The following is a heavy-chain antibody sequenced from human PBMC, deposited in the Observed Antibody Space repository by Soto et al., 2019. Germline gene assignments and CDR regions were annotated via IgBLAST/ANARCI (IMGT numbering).Heavy chain of an antibody. Sequence: GSSVKVSCKASGYTFTSYYMHWVRQAPGQGLEWMGIINPSGGSTSYAQKFQGRVTMTRDTSTSTVYMELSSLRSEDTAVYYRVTLPPSGGSPRKTTGFDDWGQGNLVTVSS. J-gene: IGHJ4*02. CDR3: VTLPPSGGSPRKTTGFDD. D-gene: IGHD2-15*01. CDR2: INPSGGST. CDR1: GYTFTSYY. V-gene: IGHV1-46*01.